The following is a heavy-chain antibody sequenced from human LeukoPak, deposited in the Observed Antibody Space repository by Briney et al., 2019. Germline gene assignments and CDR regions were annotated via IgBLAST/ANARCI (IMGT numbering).Heavy chain of an antibody. Sequence: GGSLRLSCAASGFSFFSDGMHWVRQAPGKGLEWVAVISYDGNNKYYADSVKGRFTISRDNSKNTLDLQMNSLRAEDTAVYYCARVISSGWSFDNWGQGTLVTVSS. CDR3: ARVISSGWSFDN. CDR1: GFSFFSDG. J-gene: IGHJ4*02. D-gene: IGHD6-19*01. V-gene: IGHV3-30*03. CDR2: ISYDGNNK.